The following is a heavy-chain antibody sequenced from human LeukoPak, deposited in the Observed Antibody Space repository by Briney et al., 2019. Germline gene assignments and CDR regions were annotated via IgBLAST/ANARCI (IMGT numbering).Heavy chain of an antibody. J-gene: IGHJ4*02. Sequence: GGSLRLSCAASGFTFSSYAMHWVRQAPGKGLEWVAVISYDGSNKYYADSVKGRFTISRDNSKNTLYLRMNSLRAEDTAVYYCARGHMSYWGQGTLVTVSS. CDR2: ISYDGSNK. V-gene: IGHV3-30*04. CDR3: ARGHMSY. D-gene: IGHD2-21*01. CDR1: GFTFSSYA.